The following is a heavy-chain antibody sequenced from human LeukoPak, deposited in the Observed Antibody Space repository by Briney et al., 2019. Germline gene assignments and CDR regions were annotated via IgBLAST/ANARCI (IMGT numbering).Heavy chain of an antibody. D-gene: IGHD2-15*01. J-gene: IGHJ4*02. CDR2: ISGSGGST. Sequence: GGSLRLSCAASGFTFSSYAMSWVRQAPGKGLEWVSAISGSGGSTYYADSVKGRFTTSRDNSKNTLYLQMNSLRAEDTAVYYCAKDVDCSGGSCYPLSYFDYWGQGTLVTVSS. V-gene: IGHV3-23*01. CDR3: AKDVDCSGGSCYPLSYFDY. CDR1: GFTFSSYA.